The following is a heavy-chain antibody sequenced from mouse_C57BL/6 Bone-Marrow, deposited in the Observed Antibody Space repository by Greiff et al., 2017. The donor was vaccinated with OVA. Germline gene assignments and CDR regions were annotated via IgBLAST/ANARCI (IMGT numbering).Heavy chain of an antibody. J-gene: IGHJ4*01. CDR1: GYTFTSYW. CDR3: ARRGPYYYAMDY. CDR2: IYPSESET. V-gene: IGHV1-61*01. Sequence: VQLQQPGAELVRPGSSVKLSCKASGYTFTSYWMDWVKQRPGQGLEWIGNIYPSESETHYNQKFKDKATLTVDKSSITAYMQLSSLTSEDSAVYSCARRGPYYYAMDYWGQGTSVTVSS.